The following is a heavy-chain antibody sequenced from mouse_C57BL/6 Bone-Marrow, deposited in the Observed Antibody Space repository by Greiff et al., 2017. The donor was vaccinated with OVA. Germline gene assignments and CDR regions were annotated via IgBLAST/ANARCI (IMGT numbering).Heavy chain of an antibody. CDR3: ARGGISFAY. CDR2: IDPSDSYT. Sequence: QVQLQQPGAELVMPGASVKLSCKASGCTFTSYWMHWVKQRPGQGLEWIGEIDPSDSYTNYNQKFKGKSTLTVDKSSSTAYMQLSSLTSEDSAVYYCARGGISFAYWGQGTLVTVSA. J-gene: IGHJ3*01. V-gene: IGHV1-69*01. CDR1: GCTFTSYW.